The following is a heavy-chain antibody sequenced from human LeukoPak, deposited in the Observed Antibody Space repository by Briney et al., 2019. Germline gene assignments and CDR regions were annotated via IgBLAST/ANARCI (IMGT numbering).Heavy chain of an antibody. Sequence: GRSLRLSCAASGFTFSSYTMHWVRQAPGKGLEWVAVISYDGSNKYYADSVKGRFTISRGNSKNTLYLQMNSLRAEDTAVYYCARGGYDFQYYFDYWGQGTLVTVSS. CDR2: ISYDGSNK. D-gene: IGHD5-12*01. CDR3: ARGGYDFQYYFDY. V-gene: IGHV3-30-3*01. CDR1: GFTFSSYT. J-gene: IGHJ4*02.